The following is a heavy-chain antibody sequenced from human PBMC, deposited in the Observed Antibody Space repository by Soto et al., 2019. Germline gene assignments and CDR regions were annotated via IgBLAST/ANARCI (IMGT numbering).Heavy chain of an antibody. J-gene: IGHJ4*02. CDR2: IWYDGSNK. CDR1: GLTFSSYG. CDR3: ATSESSGWLWDY. Sequence: QVQLVESGGGVVQPGRSLRRSCAASGLTFSSYGMHWVRQAPGKGLEWVAVIWYDGSNKYYADSVKGRFTISRDNSKNTLYLQMNSLRAEDTAVYYCATSESSGWLWDYWGQGTLVTVSS. D-gene: IGHD6-19*01. V-gene: IGHV3-33*01.